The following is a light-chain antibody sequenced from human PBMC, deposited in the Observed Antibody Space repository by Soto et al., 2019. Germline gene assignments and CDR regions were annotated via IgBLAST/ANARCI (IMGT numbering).Light chain of an antibody. Sequence: QMTQSPSSLSAIAGDRVTIACRASQDIGNDLGWYQQMPGKAPKLLIFAASTLQSGVSSRFSGSGSGTHFTLTIGNLQPEDAATYYCLHDHTYPWTFGQGTKVEVK. CDR2: AAS. V-gene: IGKV1-6*01. CDR1: QDIGND. J-gene: IGKJ1*01. CDR3: LHDHTYPWT.